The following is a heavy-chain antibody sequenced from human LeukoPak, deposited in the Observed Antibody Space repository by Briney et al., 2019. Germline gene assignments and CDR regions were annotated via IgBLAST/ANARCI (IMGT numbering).Heavy chain of an antibody. CDR3: ARDRSTTWGNWFDP. CDR1: GYTFTGYY. CDR2: INPNSGGT. V-gene: IGHV1-2*02. Sequence: ASVKVSCKASGYTFTGYYMHWVRQAPGQGLEWMGWINPNSGGTNYAQKFQGRVTWTRDTSISTAYMELRRLRSDDTAVYYCARDRSTTWGNWFDPWGQGTLVTVSS. J-gene: IGHJ5*02. D-gene: IGHD3-16*01.